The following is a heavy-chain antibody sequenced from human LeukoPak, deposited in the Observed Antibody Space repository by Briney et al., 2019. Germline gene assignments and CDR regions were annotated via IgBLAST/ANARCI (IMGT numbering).Heavy chain of an antibody. CDR1: GYTFTSYD. J-gene: IGHJ5*02. Sequence: ASVKVSCKASGYTFTSYDVNWVRQATEQGLEWMGWMNPNSGNTGYAQKFQGRVTMTRNTSISTAYMELSSLRSEDTAVYYCARPRRFGKNWFDPWGQGTLVTVSS. V-gene: IGHV1-8*01. CDR3: ARPRRFGKNWFDP. D-gene: IGHD3-10*01. CDR2: MNPNSGNT.